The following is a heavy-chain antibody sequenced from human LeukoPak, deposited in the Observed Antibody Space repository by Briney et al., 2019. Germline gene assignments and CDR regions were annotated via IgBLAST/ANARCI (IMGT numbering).Heavy chain of an antibody. CDR2: IYTSGST. D-gene: IGHD3-22*01. CDR3: ARGPVYYDGSGYVSVPLDI. V-gene: IGHV4-4*07. J-gene: IGHJ3*02. CDR1: GGSISSYY. Sequence: SETLSLTCTVSGGSISSYYWSWIRQPAGKGLEWIGRIYTSGSTNSNPSLKSRVTLSVDTSKNQFSLKLSSVTAADPAVHYWARGPVYYDGSGYVSVPLDIGGQGTMVTVSS.